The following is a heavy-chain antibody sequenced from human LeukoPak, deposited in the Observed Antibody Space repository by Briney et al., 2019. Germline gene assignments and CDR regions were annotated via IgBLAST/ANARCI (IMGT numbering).Heavy chain of an antibody. CDR2: ISNNGGYT. CDR3: ARGLRHPDY. CDR1: GFTFSSSA. D-gene: IGHD4-17*01. Sequence: GGSLRLSCAASGFTFSSSAMSWVRQAPGKGLEWVSAISNNGGYTYYADSVQGRFTISRDNSKSTLCLQMNSLRAEDTAVYYCARGLRHPDYWGQGTLVTVSS. V-gene: IGHV3-23*01. J-gene: IGHJ4*02.